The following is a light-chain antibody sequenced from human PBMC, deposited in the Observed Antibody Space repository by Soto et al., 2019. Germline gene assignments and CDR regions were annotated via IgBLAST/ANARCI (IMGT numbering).Light chain of an antibody. CDR3: QQSDSTPYT. J-gene: IGKJ2*01. V-gene: IGKV1-39*01. CDR2: DAS. CDR1: QTISTY. Sequence: DIQMTQSPSSLSASVVDRVTITCRASQTISTYWNWYQQKPGKAPRLLIYDASSLLSGVPSRFSGSGSGTDFTLTIGSLQPEDFSTYYCQQSDSTPYTFGQGTKVEI.